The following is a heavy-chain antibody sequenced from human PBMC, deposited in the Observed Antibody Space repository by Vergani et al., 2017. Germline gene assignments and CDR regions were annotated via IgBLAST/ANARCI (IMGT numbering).Heavy chain of an antibody. V-gene: IGHV4-4*03. D-gene: IGHD2-2*02. CDR1: GDSISSNNC. CDR3: ATIGYRRWGYYLDY. CDR2: ICHTEDT. Sequence: QVQLQESGPGLVTPPGTLSLTCAVSGDSISSNNCWTWVRPPPGKGLEWIGEICHTEDTKYSPSLKSRVTVSVDESRNLFSLRLNSVTAADTAVDYCATIGYRRWGYYLDYWGQGILVTVSS. J-gene: IGHJ4*02.